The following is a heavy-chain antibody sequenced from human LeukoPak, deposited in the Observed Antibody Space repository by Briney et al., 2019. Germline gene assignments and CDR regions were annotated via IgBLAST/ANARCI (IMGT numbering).Heavy chain of an antibody. Sequence: SETLSLTCTVSGGSISNYYWSWIRQPPGKGLEWIGYIYHSGSTNYNPSLKSRVTISVDTSKNQFSLKLSPVTAADTAVYYCARHGRWVGPAGYWGQGTLVTVSS. CDR2: IYHSGST. J-gene: IGHJ4*02. V-gene: IGHV4-59*08. D-gene: IGHD4-23*01. CDR1: GGSISNYY. CDR3: ARHGRWVGPAGY.